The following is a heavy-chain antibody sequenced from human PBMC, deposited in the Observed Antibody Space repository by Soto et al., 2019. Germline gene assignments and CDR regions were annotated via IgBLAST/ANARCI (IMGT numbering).Heavy chain of an antibody. J-gene: IGHJ6*02. V-gene: IGHV3-48*02. CDR1: GFSFSEYS. Sequence: GGSLRLSCAASGFSFSEYSMSWVRQAPGKGLEWVSFISSDSRTIYYADSVEGRFTVSRDNARNSVSLQMDSLRDEDAAVYYCARIKLVEWFFINVDVYDMDVWGQGTPVTVSS. CDR2: ISSDSRTI. D-gene: IGHD3-3*01. CDR3: ARIKLVEWFFINVDVYDMDV.